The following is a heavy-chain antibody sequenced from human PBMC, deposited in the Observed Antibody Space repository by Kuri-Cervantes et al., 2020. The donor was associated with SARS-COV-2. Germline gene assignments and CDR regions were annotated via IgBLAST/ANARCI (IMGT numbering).Heavy chain of an antibody. CDR3: VRDGDHWNFDY. V-gene: IGHV3-74*01. D-gene: IGHD1-1*01. Sequence: ETLSLTCAASGFTFSGHWIHWVRQAPGKGLVWVSRINPDGSYTNNADSVKGRFTLSRDNAKNMLFLQMNSLRAEDTAVYYCVRDGDHWNFDYWGQGTLVTISS. J-gene: IGHJ4*02. CDR1: GFTFSGHW. CDR2: INPDGSYT.